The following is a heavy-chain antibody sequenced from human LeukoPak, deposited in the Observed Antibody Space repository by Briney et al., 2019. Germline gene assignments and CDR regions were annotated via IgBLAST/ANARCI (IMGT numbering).Heavy chain of an antibody. Sequence: ASGXXFSSXXXQXVXEAXXXXXGWGAFIRYDGSNKYYADSVKGRFTISRDNSKNTLYLQMNSLRAEDTAVYYCAKRRVGIVVVPAAVDAFDIWGQGTMVTVSS. CDR3: AKRRVGIVVVPAAVDAFDI. J-gene: IGHJ3*02. D-gene: IGHD2-2*01. CDR2: IRYDGSNK. CDR1: GXXFSSXX. V-gene: IGHV3-30*02.